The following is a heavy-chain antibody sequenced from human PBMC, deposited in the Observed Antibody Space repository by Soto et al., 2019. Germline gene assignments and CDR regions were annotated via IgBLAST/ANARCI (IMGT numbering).Heavy chain of an antibody. Sequence: SETLSLTCTVSGGSISSSSYYWGWIRQPPGKGLEWIGSIYYSGSTYYNPSLKSRVTISVDTSKNQFSLKLSSVTAADTAVYYCARLNDYDFWSGYYPYRGYYFDYWGQGTLVTVSS. V-gene: IGHV4-39*01. D-gene: IGHD3-3*01. CDR2: IYYSGST. J-gene: IGHJ4*02. CDR1: GGSISSSSYY. CDR3: ARLNDYDFWSGYYPYRGYYFDY.